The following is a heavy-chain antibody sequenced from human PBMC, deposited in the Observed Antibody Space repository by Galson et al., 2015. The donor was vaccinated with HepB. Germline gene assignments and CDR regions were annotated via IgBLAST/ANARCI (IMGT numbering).Heavy chain of an antibody. CDR3: ARGGHGGYSSSWSGAFDI. J-gene: IGHJ3*02. CDR2: ISYDGSNK. CDR1: GFTFSSYA. V-gene: IGHV3-30*04. D-gene: IGHD6-13*01. Sequence: SLRLSCAASGFTFSSYAMHWVRQAPGKGLEWVAVISYDGSNKYYADSVKGRFTISRDNSKNTLYLQMNSLRAEDTAVYYCARGGHGGYSSSWSGAFDIWGQGTMVTVSS.